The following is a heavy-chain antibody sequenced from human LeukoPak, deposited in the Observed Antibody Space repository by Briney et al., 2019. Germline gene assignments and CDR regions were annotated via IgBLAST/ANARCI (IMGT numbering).Heavy chain of an antibody. CDR1: GGSFSGYY. J-gene: IGHJ4*02. Sequence: PSETLSLTCAVYGGSFSGYYWSWIRQPPGKGLEWIGEINHRGSTNYNPSLKSRVTISVDTSKNQFSLKLSSVTAADTAVYYCARGLVFVAVAGMEFDYWGQGTLVTVSS. CDR2: INHRGST. D-gene: IGHD6-19*01. V-gene: IGHV4-34*01. CDR3: ARGLVFVAVAGMEFDY.